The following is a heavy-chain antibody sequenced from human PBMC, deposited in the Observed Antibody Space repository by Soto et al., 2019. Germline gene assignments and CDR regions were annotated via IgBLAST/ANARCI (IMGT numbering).Heavy chain of an antibody. CDR2: IIPIFGTA. Sequence: SVKVSCKASGGTFSSYAISWVRQAPGQGLEWMGGIIPIFGTANYAQKFQGRVTITADESTSTAYMELSSLRSEDTAVYYCASSGGSYYLESWFDPWGQGTLVTSPQ. CDR1: GGTFSSYA. D-gene: IGHD1-26*01. J-gene: IGHJ5*02. V-gene: IGHV1-69*13. CDR3: ASSGGSYYLESWFDP.